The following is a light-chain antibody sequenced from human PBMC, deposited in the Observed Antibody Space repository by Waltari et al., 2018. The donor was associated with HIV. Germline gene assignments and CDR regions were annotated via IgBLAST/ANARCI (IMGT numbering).Light chain of an antibody. V-gene: IGLV8-61*01. CDR1: YALVSTSYY. CDR3: VLFMGNGIWV. Sequence: QTVVTQEQSCSVSPGGTVTLTCGLIYALVSTSYYPSWYQQTPGQAPRTLIYSTNTRSSGVPDRFSGSILGNKAALTITGAQADDESDYYCVLFMGNGIWVFGGGTKLTVL. CDR2: STN. J-gene: IGLJ3*02.